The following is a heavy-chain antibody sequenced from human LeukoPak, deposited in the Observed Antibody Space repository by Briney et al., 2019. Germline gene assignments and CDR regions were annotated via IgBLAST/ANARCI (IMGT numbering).Heavy chain of an antibody. D-gene: IGHD3-3*01. J-gene: IGHJ4*02. CDR1: GFTFSDYW. Sequence: GGSLRLSCAASGFTFSDYWMDWVRQAPGKGLVWVSRINSEGTYTTYADSVKGRFTISRDNAKDTLFLEMNTLRVEDTAVYYCARARFKSDYWGQGTLVTVSS. CDR3: ARARFKSDY. CDR2: INSEGTYT. V-gene: IGHV3-74*01.